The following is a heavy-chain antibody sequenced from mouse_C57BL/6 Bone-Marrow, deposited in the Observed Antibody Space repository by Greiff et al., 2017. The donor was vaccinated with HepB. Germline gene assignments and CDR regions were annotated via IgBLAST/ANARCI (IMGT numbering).Heavy chain of an antibody. V-gene: IGHV1-52*01. Sequence: VQLQQSGAELVRPGSSVKLSCKASGYTFTSYWMHWVKQRPIQGLEWIGNIDPSDSETHYNQKFKDKATLTVDKSSSTAYMQLSSLTSEDSAVYYCARCYDYWYFDVWGTGTTVTVSS. CDR3: ARCYDYWYFDV. CDR1: GYTFTSYW. J-gene: IGHJ1*03. CDR2: IDPSDSET. D-gene: IGHD2-3*01.